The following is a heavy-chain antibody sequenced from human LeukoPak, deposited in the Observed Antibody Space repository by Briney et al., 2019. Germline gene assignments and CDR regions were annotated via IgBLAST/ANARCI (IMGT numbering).Heavy chain of an antibody. V-gene: IGHV3-7*04. CDR1: GFTFSTFW. D-gene: IGHD3-10*01. Sequence: GGSLRLSCTASGFTFSTFWMTWVRQAPGKGLEWVANIKQDGSEQYYVDSVKGRFTISRDNATNSLPLQMNSLRAEDTALYYCARGRGTYGLYYFDYWGQGSLVTISS. CDR2: IKQDGSEQ. CDR3: ARGRGTYGLYYFDY. J-gene: IGHJ4*02.